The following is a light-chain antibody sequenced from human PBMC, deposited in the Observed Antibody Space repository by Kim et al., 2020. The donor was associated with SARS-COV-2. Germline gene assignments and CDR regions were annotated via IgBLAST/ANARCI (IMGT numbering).Light chain of an antibody. CDR3: QAWDSSTVWV. J-gene: IGLJ3*02. CDR1: KLGDKY. V-gene: IGLV3-1*01. CDR2: QDS. Sequence: SYELTQPPSVSVPPGQTASITCSGDKLGDKYACWYQQKPGQSPVLVIYQDSKRPSGIPERFSGSNSGNTATLTISGTQAMDEADYYCQAWDSSTVWVFGG.